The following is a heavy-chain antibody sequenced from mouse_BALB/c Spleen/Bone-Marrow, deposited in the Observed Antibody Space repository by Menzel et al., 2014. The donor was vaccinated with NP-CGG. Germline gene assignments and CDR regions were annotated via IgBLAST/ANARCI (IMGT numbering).Heavy chain of an antibody. D-gene: IGHD3-3*01. CDR1: GYTFTSYW. V-gene: IGHV1S41*01. CDR2: IAPGSGST. J-gene: IGHJ2*01. CDR3: ARGGLHYFDY. Sequence: DLVKPGASVKLSCKASGYTFTSYWINWIKQRPGQGLERVGRIAPGSGSTYYNEMFKGKATLIVDTSSSTAYIQLSSLSSEDSAVYFCARGGLHYFDYWGRGTTLTVSS.